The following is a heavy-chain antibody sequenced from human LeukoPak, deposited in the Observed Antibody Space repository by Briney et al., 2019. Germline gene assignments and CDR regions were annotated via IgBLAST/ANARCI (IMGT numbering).Heavy chain of an antibody. CDR2: ISYDGSNK. D-gene: IGHD6-19*01. CDR1: GFTFSSYG. Sequence: GGSLRLSCAASGFTFSSYGMHWVRQAPGKGLEWVAVISYDGSNKYYADSVKGRFTISRDNSKNTLYLQMNSLRAEDTAVYYCAKDSSGWPFDYWGQGTLVTVSS. CDR3: AKDSSGWPFDY. V-gene: IGHV3-30*18. J-gene: IGHJ4*02.